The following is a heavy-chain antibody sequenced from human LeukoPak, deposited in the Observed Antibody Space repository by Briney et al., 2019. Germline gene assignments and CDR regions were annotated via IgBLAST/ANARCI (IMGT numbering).Heavy chain of an antibody. CDR1: GGSISSYY. J-gene: IGHJ6*02. Sequence: SETLSLTCTVSGGSISSYYWSWIRQPPGKGLEWIGYIYDNDSTNYNPSLKSRVTMSVDTSKNQFSLKVISVTAADTAVYYCARYTSIAVAGSRYYYYYGMDVWGQGTTVTVSS. V-gene: IGHV4-59*01. D-gene: IGHD6-19*01. CDR3: ARYTSIAVAGSRYYYYYGMDV. CDR2: IYDNDST.